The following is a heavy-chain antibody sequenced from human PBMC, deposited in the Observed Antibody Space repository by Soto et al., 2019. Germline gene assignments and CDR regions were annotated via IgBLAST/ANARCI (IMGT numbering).Heavy chain of an antibody. J-gene: IGHJ4*02. CDR3: ARATSVDAY. V-gene: IGHV3-7*01. CDR1: GFASIGYW. Sequence: EGQLLESGGYVVQPAGSLRLSCAASGFASIGYWMSWVRQAPGKGLEGVANIKQDGSEKYSVDSVKGRFTISRDNAKNPLYLPMKSLRVEDTAVYYCARATSVDAYWGQGTVVTVSS. CDR2: IKQDGSEK. D-gene: IGHD5-12*01.